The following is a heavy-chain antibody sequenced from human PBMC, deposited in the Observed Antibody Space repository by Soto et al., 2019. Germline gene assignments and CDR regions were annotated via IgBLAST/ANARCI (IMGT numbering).Heavy chain of an antibody. CDR1: GFTFSSYS. Sequence: GESLRLSCAASGFTFSSYSMNWVRQAPGKGLEWVSSISSSSSYIYYADSVKGRFTISRDNAKNSLYLQMNSLRAEDTAVYYCARVTVPAAVNDAFDIWGQGTMVTVSS. CDR3: ARVTVPAAVNDAFDI. J-gene: IGHJ3*02. D-gene: IGHD2-2*01. CDR2: ISSSSSYI. V-gene: IGHV3-21*01.